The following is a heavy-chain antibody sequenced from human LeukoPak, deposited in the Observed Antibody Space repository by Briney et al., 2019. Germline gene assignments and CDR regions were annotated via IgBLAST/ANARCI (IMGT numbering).Heavy chain of an antibody. Sequence: SETLTLTCTVSGGSISSYYWSWIRQPAGKGLEWIGRIYSSGSTDYNPSLKSRVTMSVDTSKNKFSLKLSSVTAADTAVYARDSGTTGEVKFDPWGQGTLVTVSS. V-gene: IGHV4-4*07. CDR1: GGSISSYY. CDR3: DSGTTGEVKFDP. CDR2: IYSSGST. D-gene: IGHD3-10*01. J-gene: IGHJ5*02.